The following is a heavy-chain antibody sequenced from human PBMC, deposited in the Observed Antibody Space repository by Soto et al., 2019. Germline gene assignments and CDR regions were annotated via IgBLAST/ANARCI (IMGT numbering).Heavy chain of an antibody. CDR3: AREDITIFGVVKAGYYYGMDV. CDR2: IIPIFGTA. V-gene: IGHV1-69*13. D-gene: IGHD3-3*01. Sequence: SVKVSCKASGGTFSSYAISWVRQAPGQGLEWMGGIIPIFGTANYAQKFQGRVTITADESTSTAYMELSSLRSEDTAVYYCAREDITIFGVVKAGYYYGMDVWGQGTTVTVSS. J-gene: IGHJ6*02. CDR1: GGTFSSYA.